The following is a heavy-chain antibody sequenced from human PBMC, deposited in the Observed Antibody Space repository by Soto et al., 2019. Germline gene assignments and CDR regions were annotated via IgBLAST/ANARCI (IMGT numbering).Heavy chain of an antibody. V-gene: IGHV1-69*06. J-gene: IGHJ6*02. CDR3: ARSSDSSSSFYYYYGMDV. Sequence: RASVKVSCKASGGTFSSYAISWVRQAPGQGLEWMGGIIPIFGTANYAQKFQGRVTITADKSTSTAYMELSSLRPEDTAVYYCARSSDSSSSFYYYYGMDVWGQGTTVTVSS. CDR1: GGTFSSYA. CDR2: IIPIFGTA. D-gene: IGHD6-6*01.